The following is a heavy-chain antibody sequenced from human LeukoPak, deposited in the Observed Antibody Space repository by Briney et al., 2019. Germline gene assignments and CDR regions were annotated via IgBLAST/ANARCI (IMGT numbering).Heavy chain of an antibody. D-gene: IGHD5-18*01. CDR2: ISYDGSNK. V-gene: IGHV3-30*18. CDR3: AKVFSYGAWQVDY. CDR1: GLSFSSYG. Sequence: PGGSLRLSCAASGLSFSSYGMQWVRQAPGKGLEGVAVISYDGSNKYYADSVKGRFTISRDNSKNTLYLQMNSLRAEDTAVYYCAKVFSYGAWQVDYWGQGTLVTVSS. J-gene: IGHJ4*02.